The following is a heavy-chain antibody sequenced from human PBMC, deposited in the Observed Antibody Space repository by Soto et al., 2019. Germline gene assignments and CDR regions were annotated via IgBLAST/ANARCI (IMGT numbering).Heavy chain of an antibody. CDR3: ARDRIQFSVDV. CDR1: GGSINSGGHY. J-gene: IGHJ6*02. CDR2: IYKTGST. V-gene: IGHV4-31*03. D-gene: IGHD5-18*01. Sequence: QVQLQELGPGLVKPSQTLSLTCSVSGGSINSGGHYWSWNRQHPGKGLEWIGHIYKTGSTDFNPSLEDRLTISVDTSKNQFSLSLRSVADADRAVYYCARDRIQFSVDVWGQGTTVTVSS.